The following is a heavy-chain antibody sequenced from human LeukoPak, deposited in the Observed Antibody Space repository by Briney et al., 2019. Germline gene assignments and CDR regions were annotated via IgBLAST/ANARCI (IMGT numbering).Heavy chain of an antibody. J-gene: IGHJ5*02. D-gene: IGHD3-10*01. CDR1: GFTFSSYG. CDR3: AIDYYGSGSYYPGGDGFDP. CDR2: ISYDGSNK. Sequence: GGSLRLSCAASGFTFSSYGMHWVRQAPGKGLEWVAVISYDGSNKYYADSVKGRFTISRDNSKNTLYLQMNSLRAEDTAVYYCAIDYYGSGSYYPGGDGFDPWGQGTLVTVSS. V-gene: IGHV3-30*03.